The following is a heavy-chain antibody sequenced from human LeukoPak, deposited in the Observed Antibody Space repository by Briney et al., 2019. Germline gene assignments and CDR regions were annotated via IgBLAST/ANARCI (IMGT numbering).Heavy chain of an antibody. Sequence: GSSVKVSCKASGGTFSSYAISWVRQAPGQGLEWMGWISAYNGNTNYAQKLQGRVTMTTDTSTSTAYMELRSLRSDDTAVYYCARDSSLLSGYGDWGQGTLVTVSS. V-gene: IGHV1-18*01. CDR3: ARDSSLLSGYGD. J-gene: IGHJ4*02. D-gene: IGHD5-12*01. CDR2: ISAYNGNT. CDR1: GGTFSSYA.